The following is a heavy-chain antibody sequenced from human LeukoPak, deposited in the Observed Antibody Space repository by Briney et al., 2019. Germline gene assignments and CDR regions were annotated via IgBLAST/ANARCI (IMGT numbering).Heavy chain of an antibody. D-gene: IGHD6-19*01. CDR3: ARKEQWRGWFDP. J-gene: IGHJ5*02. CDR1: GGSISSSSYY. CDR2: IYYSGRT. V-gene: IGHV4-39*01. Sequence: SETLSRTCTVSGGSISSSSYYWGWIRQPPGKGLEWIGSIYYSGRTYYNPSLKSRVTISEDTSKNQFSLKLSSVTTADTAVYYCARKEQWRGWFDPWGQGTLVTVSS.